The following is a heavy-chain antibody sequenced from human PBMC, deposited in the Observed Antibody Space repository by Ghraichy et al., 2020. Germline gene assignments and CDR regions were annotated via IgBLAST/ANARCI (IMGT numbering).Heavy chain of an antibody. V-gene: IGHV3-7*03. CDR3: AKTGGVNYYDSSGYLNY. J-gene: IGHJ4*02. D-gene: IGHD3-22*01. Sequence: GSLNISCAASGFTFSSYWMAWVRQAPGKGLEWVANIKQDESEKYYVDSVKGRFTISRDNAENSLYLQMNSLRAEDTAVYYCAKTGGVNYYDSSGYLNYWGQGTLVTVSS. CDR1: GFTFSSYW. CDR2: IKQDESEK.